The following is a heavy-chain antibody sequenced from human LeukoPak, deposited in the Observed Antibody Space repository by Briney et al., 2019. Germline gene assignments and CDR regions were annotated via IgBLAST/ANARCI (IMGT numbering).Heavy chain of an antibody. CDR1: GGSISSGSYY. CDR3: ARVARSSQYCSGGSCSRGYFDY. V-gene: IGHV4-61*02. Sequence: SETLSLTCTVSGGSISSGSYYWSWIRQPAGKGLEWIGRIYTSGSTNYNPSLKSRVTISVDTSKNQFSLKLSSVTAADTAVYYCARVARSSQYCSGGSCSRGYFDYWGQGTLVTVS. CDR2: IYTSGST. J-gene: IGHJ4*02. D-gene: IGHD2-15*01.